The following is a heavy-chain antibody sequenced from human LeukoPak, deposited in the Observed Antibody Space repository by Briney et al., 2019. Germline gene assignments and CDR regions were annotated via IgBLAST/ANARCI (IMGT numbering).Heavy chain of an antibody. CDR3: ARAPSGYIDY. V-gene: IGHV3-30*04. D-gene: IGHD3-22*01. Sequence: TGGSLRLSCAASGFTFSSYAMHWVRQAPGKGLEWVAVISYDGSNKYYADSVKGRFTISRDNSKNTLYLQMNSLRAEDTAVYYCARAPSGYIDYWGQGTLVTVSS. CDR2: ISYDGSNK. CDR1: GFTFSSYA. J-gene: IGHJ4*02.